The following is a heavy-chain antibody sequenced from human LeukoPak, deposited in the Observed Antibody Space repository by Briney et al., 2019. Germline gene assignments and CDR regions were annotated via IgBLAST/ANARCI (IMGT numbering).Heavy chain of an antibody. CDR2: TYYRSTWYN. D-gene: IGHD6-13*01. Sequence: SQTLSLTCAISGDSVSSNSVTWNWIRQSPSRGLEWLGRTYYRSTWYNDYAVSVRGRITVNPDTSKNQFSLHLNSVTPEDTAVYYCARDRRAAYDYWGQGTLVTVSS. CDR3: ARDRRAAYDY. CDR1: GDSVSSNSVT. V-gene: IGHV6-1*01. J-gene: IGHJ4*02.